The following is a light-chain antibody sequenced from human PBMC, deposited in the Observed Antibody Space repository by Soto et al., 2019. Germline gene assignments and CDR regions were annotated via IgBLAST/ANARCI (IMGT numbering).Light chain of an antibody. V-gene: IGKV1-17*01. CDR3: QQYYSFPPT. J-gene: IGKJ4*01. Sequence: DIQMTQSPSSLSASVGDRVTITCRASRYIRTALSWYQHRPGQAPKVLICVASSLQSGVPSRFSGSGSGTDFTLTISCLQSEDFATYYCQQYYSFPPTFGGGTKVDIK. CDR2: VAS. CDR1: RYIRTA.